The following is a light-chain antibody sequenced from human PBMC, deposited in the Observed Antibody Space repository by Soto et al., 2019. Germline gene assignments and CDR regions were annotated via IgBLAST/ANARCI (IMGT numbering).Light chain of an antibody. CDR2: AAS. V-gene: IGKV1-39*01. CDR1: QSISTY. J-gene: IGKJ2*01. CDR3: QQTYNLPRT. Sequence: DVQMTQSPSSLSASVGDKVTITCRASQSISTYLNWYQQKPGKAPKLLIYAASSLQSGVPSRFSGTGSGTDFTLAINSLQPEDSATYYCQQTYNLPRTFGQGTKLEIK.